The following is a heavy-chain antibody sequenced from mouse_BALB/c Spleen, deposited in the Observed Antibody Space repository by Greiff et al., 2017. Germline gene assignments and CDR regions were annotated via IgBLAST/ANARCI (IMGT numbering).Heavy chain of an antibody. Sequence: EVKLVESGGGLVKPGGSLKLSCAASGFTFSSYTMSWVRQTPEKRLEWVATISSGGSYTYYPDSVKGRFTISRDNAKNTLYLQMSSLKSEDTAMYYCTRGDGYDYWGQGTLVTVSA. CDR3: TRGDGYDY. J-gene: IGHJ3*01. CDR2: ISSGGSYT. V-gene: IGHV5-6-4*01. D-gene: IGHD2-2*01. CDR1: GFTFSSYT.